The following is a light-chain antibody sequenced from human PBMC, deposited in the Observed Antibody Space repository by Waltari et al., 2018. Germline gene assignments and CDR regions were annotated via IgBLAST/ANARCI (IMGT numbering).Light chain of an antibody. V-gene: IGLV4-69*01. CDR3: QTGGFGIWV. CDR2: VNSDGRH. J-gene: IGLJ3*02. CDR1: SGHSNYA. Sequence: QLMLTQSPSASASLGASVKLTCTLSSGHSNYAIAWHQQQPEKGPRYLMKVNSDGRHIKGDGIPDRFSGSSSGAERYLTIPSLQSEDEADYYCQTGGFGIWVFGGGTKLTVL.